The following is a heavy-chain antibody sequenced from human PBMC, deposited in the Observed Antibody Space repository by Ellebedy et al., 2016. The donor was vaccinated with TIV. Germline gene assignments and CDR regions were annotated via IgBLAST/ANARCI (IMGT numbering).Heavy chain of an antibody. CDR3: AREVVIAAADPFFDY. D-gene: IGHD6-13*01. Sequence: MPSETLSLTCAVSGGSISSSNWWSWVRQPPGKGLEWIGEIYHSGSTNYNPSLKSRVTISVDKSKNQFSLKLSSVTAADTAVYYCAREVVIAAADPFFDYWGQGTLVTVSS. V-gene: IGHV4-4*02. CDR2: IYHSGST. CDR1: GGSISSSNW. J-gene: IGHJ4*02.